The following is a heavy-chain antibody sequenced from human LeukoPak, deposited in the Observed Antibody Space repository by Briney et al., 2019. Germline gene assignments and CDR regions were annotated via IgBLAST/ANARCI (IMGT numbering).Heavy chain of an antibody. Sequence: APVKVSCKASGDTFTGYYMHWVRQAPGQGLEWMGWINPNSGGTNYAQKFQGRVTMTRDTSISTAYMELSRLRSDDTAVYYCARVYCSSTSCLAWFDPWGQGTLVTVSS. V-gene: IGHV1-2*02. D-gene: IGHD2-2*01. J-gene: IGHJ5*02. CDR2: INPNSGGT. CDR3: ARVYCSSTSCLAWFDP. CDR1: GDTFTGYY.